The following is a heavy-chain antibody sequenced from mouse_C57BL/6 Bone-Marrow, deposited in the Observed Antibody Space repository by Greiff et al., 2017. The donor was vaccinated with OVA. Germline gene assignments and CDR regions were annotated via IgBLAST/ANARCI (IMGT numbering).Heavy chain of an antibody. J-gene: IGHJ2*01. CDR2: IYPGNSDT. CDR1: GYTFTSYW. D-gene: IGHD1-1*01. CDR3: TSPIITTVVADY. V-gene: IGHV1-5*01. Sequence: VQLQQSGTVLARPGASVKMSCKTSGYTFTSYWMHWVKQRPGQGLEWIGAIYPGNSDTSYNQKFKGKAKLTAVTSASTAYMELSSLTNEDSAVYYCTSPIITTVVADYWGQGTTLTVSS.